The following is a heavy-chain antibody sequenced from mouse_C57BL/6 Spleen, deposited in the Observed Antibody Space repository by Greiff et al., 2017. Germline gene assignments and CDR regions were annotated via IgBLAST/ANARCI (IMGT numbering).Heavy chain of an antibody. Sequence: VQLQQSGAELVRPGASVKLSCTASGFNIKDYYMHWVKQRPEQGLEWIGWIDPEDGDTEYAPKFQGKATMTADTSSNTAYLQLSSLTSEDTAVYYCTTDFYGSSSFADWGQGTLVTVSA. CDR1: GFNIKDYY. D-gene: IGHD1-1*01. CDR3: TTDFYGSSSFAD. J-gene: IGHJ3*01. V-gene: IGHV14-1*01. CDR2: IDPEDGDT.